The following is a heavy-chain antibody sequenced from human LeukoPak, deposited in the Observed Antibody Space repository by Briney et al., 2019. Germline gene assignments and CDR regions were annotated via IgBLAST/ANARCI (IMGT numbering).Heavy chain of an antibody. CDR3: AHLLWFGELNDY. J-gene: IGHJ4*02. V-gene: IGHV3-30*03. CDR2: ISFDGSNQ. CDR1: GFTFSSFG. D-gene: IGHD3-10*01. Sequence: PGGSLRLSCAASGFTFSSFGMHWVRQAPGQGLEWVAVISFDGSNQYYADSVKGRFTIYRDNFKNTVYLQMNSLRAEDTAVYYCAHLLWFGELNDYWGQGTLVTVSS.